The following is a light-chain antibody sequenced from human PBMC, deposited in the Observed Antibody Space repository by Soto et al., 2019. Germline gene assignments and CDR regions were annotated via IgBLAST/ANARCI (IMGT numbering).Light chain of an antibody. J-gene: IGKJ4*01. Sequence: DIQLTQSPFFLSASVGDRVTITCRASQAITNNLAWYQQKPGKPPTLLIYQESTLQSGVPSRVSGSKSGSQFTLTIDSLQPEDFATYYCQQVKSYPRTFGGGTKVEIK. CDR2: QES. CDR3: QQVKSYPRT. V-gene: IGKV1-9*01. CDR1: QAITNN.